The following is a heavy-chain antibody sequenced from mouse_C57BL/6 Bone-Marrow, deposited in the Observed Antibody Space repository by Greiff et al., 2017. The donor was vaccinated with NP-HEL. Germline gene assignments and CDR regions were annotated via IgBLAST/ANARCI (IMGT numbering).Heavy chain of an antibody. CDR2: IYPGSGNT. V-gene: IGHV1-76*01. Sequence: VQLQQSGAELVRPGASVKLSCKASGYTFTDYYINWVKQRPGQGLEWIARIYPGSGNTYYNEKFKGKATLTAEKSSSTAYMQLSSLTSEDSAVYFCAIYWFAYWGQGTLVTVSA. CDR3: AIYWFAY. J-gene: IGHJ3*01. CDR1: GYTFTDYY.